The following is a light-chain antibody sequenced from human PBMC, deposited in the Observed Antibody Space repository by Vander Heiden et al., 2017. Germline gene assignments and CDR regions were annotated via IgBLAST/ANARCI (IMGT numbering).Light chain of an antibody. CDR3: QQSYSTPYT. CDR1: QSISSY. J-gene: IGKJ2*01. CDR2: AAS. V-gene: IGKV1-39*01. Sequence: IQLTQSPSSLSASVGHRVTITCRASQSISSYLNWYQQKPWKAPKLLIYAASSLQSGVPSRFSGSGSGTDFTLTISSLQPEDFATYYCQQSYSTPYTFGQGTKLEIK.